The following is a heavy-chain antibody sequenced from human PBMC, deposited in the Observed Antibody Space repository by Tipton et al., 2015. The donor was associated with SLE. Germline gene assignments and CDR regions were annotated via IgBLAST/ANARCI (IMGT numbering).Heavy chain of an antibody. CDR1: GGSISSGSYY. CDR2: IYTSGST. J-gene: IGHJ3*02. V-gene: IGHV4-61*09. Sequence: TLSLTCTVSGGSISSGSYYWSWIRQPAGKGLEWIGYIYTSGSTNYNPSLKSRVTISLDTSKNEFSLKLSSVTAADTAVYYCAGNYGGNSGNAFDIWGQGTMVTVSS. CDR3: AGNYGGNSGNAFDI. D-gene: IGHD4-23*01.